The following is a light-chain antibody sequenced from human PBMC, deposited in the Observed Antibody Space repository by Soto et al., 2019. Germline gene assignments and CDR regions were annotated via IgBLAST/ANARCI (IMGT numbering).Light chain of an antibody. Sequence: QSVLTQSPSASGTPAQRVAISCSGIRPNITRNFAYWYQHVAARAPRLLIQRNNERPSGVPDRFSGSKSGTSVSLAISGLRSDDEATYYCAAWDDTLDAQVFGGGTQLTVL. CDR3: AAWDDTLDAQV. CDR2: RNN. V-gene: IGLV1-47*01. J-gene: IGLJ3*02. CDR1: RPNITRNF.